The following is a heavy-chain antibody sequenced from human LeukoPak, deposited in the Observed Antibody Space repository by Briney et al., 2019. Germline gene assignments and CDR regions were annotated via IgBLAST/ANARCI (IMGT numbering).Heavy chain of an antibody. CDR2: MNPDSGKT. CDR3: ARDVGADHYYMDV. D-gene: IGHD1-26*01. J-gene: IGHJ6*03. Sequence: ASVKVSFKASGYTFTSYDINWVRQATGQGLEGMGWMNPDSGKTGYAQKFQGRVTITRNTSISTAYMELSSLRSEDTAVYYCARDVGADHYYMDVWGKGTTVTVSS. CDR1: GYTFTSYD. V-gene: IGHV1-8*03.